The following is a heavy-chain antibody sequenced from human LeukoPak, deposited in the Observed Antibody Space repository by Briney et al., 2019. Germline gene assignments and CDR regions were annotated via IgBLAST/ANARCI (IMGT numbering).Heavy chain of an antibody. CDR1: GGSISSYY. Sequence: SETLSLTCTVSGGSISSYYWSWIRQPPGKGLEWIGYIYYSGSTNYNPSLKSRVTISVDTSKNQFSLKLSSVTAADTAVYYCARGLPTHYDYIWGSYPSNAFDIWGQGTMVTVSS. D-gene: IGHD3-16*02. V-gene: IGHV4-59*12. CDR2: IYYSGST. J-gene: IGHJ3*02. CDR3: ARGLPTHYDYIWGSYPSNAFDI.